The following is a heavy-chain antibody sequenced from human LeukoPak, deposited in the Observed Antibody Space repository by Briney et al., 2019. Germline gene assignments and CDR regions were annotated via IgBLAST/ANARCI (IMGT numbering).Heavy chain of an antibody. V-gene: IGHV3-21*01. CDR2: IGSTSAYI. D-gene: IGHD3-22*01. CDR3: AKDMRDSYDSSGTDVFDI. J-gene: IGHJ3*02. CDR1: GFALKSYS. Sequence: GGSLRLSCAGSGFALKSYSLTWVRQAPGKGLEWVSSIGSTSAYIHYADSVKGRFTISRDNVDNVVYLEMNSLGAEDTATYYCAKDMRDSYDSSGTDVFDIWGQGTMVTVSS.